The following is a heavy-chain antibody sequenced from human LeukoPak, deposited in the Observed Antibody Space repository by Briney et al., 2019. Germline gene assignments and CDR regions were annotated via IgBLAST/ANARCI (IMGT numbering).Heavy chain of an antibody. CDR3: VYSSGWFDY. CDR2: INHSGST. J-gene: IGHJ4*02. D-gene: IGHD6-19*01. CDR1: GGSISSYY. Sequence: SETLSLTCTVSGGSISSYYWSWIRQPPGKGLEWIGEINHSGSTNYNPSLKSRVTTSVDTSKHQFSLKLTSVTAMDTAVYYCVYSSGWFDYWGQGTLVTVSS. V-gene: IGHV4-34*01.